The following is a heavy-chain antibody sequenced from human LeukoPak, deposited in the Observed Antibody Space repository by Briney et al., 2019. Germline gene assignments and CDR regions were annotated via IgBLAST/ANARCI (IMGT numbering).Heavy chain of an antibody. V-gene: IGHV4-31*03. Sequence: SETLSLTCTVSGASVSRGGYYWSWIRQHPGKGLEWIGFTSYGGGAYYNPSLMSRITMSVDPSQNQFSLKMRDVTAADTAVYFCATAEWENFYFDSWSQGALVAVTS. J-gene: IGHJ4*02. CDR1: GASVSRGGYY. CDR2: TSYGGGA. CDR3: ATAEWENFYFDS. D-gene: IGHD1-26*01.